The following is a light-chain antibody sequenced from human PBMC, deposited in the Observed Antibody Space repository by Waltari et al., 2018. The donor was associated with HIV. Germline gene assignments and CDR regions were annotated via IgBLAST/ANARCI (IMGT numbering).Light chain of an antibody. CDR1: TTDIGSYKY. V-gene: IGLV2-14*03. CDR3: SSYTGSNTLGV. Sequence: QSALTQPASVSGSPGQSITISCTGSTTDIGSYKYVSWYQRHPGKVPKLLIYDVAYLPSGVSNRLSASKSGNTASCTISGLQAEDEADYYCSSYTGSNTLGVFGTGTRVTVL. CDR2: DVA. J-gene: IGLJ1*01.